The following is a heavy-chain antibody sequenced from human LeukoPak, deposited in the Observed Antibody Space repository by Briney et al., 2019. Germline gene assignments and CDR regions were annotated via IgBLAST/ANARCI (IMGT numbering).Heavy chain of an antibody. D-gene: IGHD2-2*01. J-gene: IGHJ4*02. CDR2: ISAYNGNT. CDR3: ARALCSSTSSYVLAIDY. CDR1: GYTFTSYG. Sequence: GASVKVSCKASGYTFTSYGISWVRQAPGQGLEWMGWISAYNGNTNYAQKLQGGVTMTTDTSTSTAYMELRSLRSDDTAVYYCARALCSSTSSYVLAIDYWGQGTLVTVSS. V-gene: IGHV1-18*01.